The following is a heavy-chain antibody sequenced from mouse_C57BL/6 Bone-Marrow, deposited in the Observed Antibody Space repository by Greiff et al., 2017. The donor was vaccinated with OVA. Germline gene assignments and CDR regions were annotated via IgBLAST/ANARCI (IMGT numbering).Heavy chain of an antibody. CDR2: ISDGGSYT. CDR1: GFTFSSYA. CDR3: AREGPVTTVVAPYYAMDY. J-gene: IGHJ4*01. V-gene: IGHV5-4*01. Sequence: EVQLVESGGGLVKPGGSLKLSCAASGFTFSSYAMSWVRQTPEKRLEWVATISDGGSYTYYPDNVKGRFTISRDNAKNNLYLQMSHLKSEDTAMYYCAREGPVTTVVAPYYAMDYWGQGTSVTVSS. D-gene: IGHD1-1*01.